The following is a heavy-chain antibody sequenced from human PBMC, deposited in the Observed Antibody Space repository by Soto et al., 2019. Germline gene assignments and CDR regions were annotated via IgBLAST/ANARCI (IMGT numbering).Heavy chain of an antibody. CDR3: ARDPADYYGSGSYYNLGY. V-gene: IGHV1-69*13. D-gene: IGHD3-10*01. CDR1: GGTFSSYA. CDR2: IIPIFGTA. Sequence: SVKVSCKASGGTFSSYAISWVRQAPGQGLEWMGGIIPIFGTANYAQKFQGRVTITADESTSTAYMELSSLRSEDTAVYYCARDPADYYGSGSYYNLGYWGQGTLVTVSS. J-gene: IGHJ4*02.